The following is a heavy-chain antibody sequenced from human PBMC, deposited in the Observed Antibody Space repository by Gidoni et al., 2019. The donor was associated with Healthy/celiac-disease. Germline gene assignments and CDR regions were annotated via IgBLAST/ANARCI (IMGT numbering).Heavy chain of an antibody. J-gene: IGHJ6*02. CDR1: GFTFSSYE. D-gene: IGHD6-6*01. Sequence: EVQLVESGGGLVQPGGSLRLSCAASGFTFSSYEMNWVRQAPGKGLEWVSYISSSGSTIYYADSVKGRFTISRDNAKNSLYLQMNSLRAEDTAVYYCASTSSSHYYYGMDVWGQGTTVTVSS. CDR2: ISSSGSTI. V-gene: IGHV3-48*03. CDR3: ASTSSSHYYYGMDV.